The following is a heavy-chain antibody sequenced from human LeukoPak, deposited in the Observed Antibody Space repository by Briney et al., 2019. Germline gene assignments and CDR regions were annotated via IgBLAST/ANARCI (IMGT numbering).Heavy chain of an antibody. CDR3: ARASSYDILTAYYKFDN. CDR1: GGFISSGGYY. J-gene: IGHJ4*02. D-gene: IGHD3-9*01. CDR2: IYHNGNT. V-gene: IGHV4-30-2*01. Sequence: PSQTLSLTCTVSGGFISSGGYYWSWIRQTPGKGLEWIGYIYHNGNTYYNPSLKSRVTISVDRSKNQFSLKLTSVTAADTAVYYCARASSYDILTAYYKFDNWGQGTLVTVSS.